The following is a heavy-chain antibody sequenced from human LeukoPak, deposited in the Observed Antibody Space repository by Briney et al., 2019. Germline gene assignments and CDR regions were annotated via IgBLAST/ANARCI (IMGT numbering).Heavy chain of an antibody. CDR1: XGSIXXXSYY. CDR3: ARLYDFWSCYYYYYYGMDI. Sequence: PXXXLSLTXXXXXGSIXXXSYYWGWIRQPPGKGLEWIGSIYYSGSTYYNPSLKSRVTISVDTSKNQFSLKLSSVTAADTAVYYCARLYDFWSCYYYYYYGMDIWGQGTTVTVSS. J-gene: IGHJ6*02. V-gene: IGHV4-39*01. CDR2: IYYSGST. D-gene: IGHD3-3*01.